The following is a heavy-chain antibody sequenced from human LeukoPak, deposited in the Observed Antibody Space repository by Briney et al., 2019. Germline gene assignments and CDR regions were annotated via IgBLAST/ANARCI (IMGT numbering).Heavy chain of an antibody. CDR3: ARDDKGTYYYGSGSH. D-gene: IGHD3-10*01. CDR1: GGSISSSSYY. J-gene: IGHJ4*02. CDR2: IYYSGST. Sequence: SETLSLTCTVSGGSISSSSYYWGWIRQPPGKGLEWIGSIYYSGSTYYNPSLKSRVTISVDTSKNQFSLKLSSVTAADTAVYYCARDDKGTYYYGSGSHGGQGTLVTVSS. V-gene: IGHV4-39*07.